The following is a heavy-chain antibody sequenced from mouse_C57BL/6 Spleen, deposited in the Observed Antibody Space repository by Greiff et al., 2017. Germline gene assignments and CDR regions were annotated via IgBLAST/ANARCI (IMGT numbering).Heavy chain of an antibody. D-gene: IGHD4-1*01. Sequence: FQLQRSGPELCNPGASAEISCKAPGYSFADFNLIWVKLSNRKSIEWIGVLNPNYGTTSYNPQFKGKATLTVDQSSSTAYIQLNSLTSEDTAVYYCAREENWPWFAYWGQGTLVTVSA. J-gene: IGHJ3*01. CDR3: AREENWPWFAY. CDR2: LNPNYGTT. CDR1: GYSFADFN. V-gene: IGHV1-39*01.